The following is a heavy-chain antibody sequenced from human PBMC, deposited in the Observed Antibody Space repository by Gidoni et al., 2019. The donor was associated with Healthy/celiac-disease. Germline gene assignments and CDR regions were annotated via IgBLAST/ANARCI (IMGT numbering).Heavy chain of an antibody. D-gene: IGHD6-19*01. J-gene: IGHJ4*02. Sequence: QLQLQESGPGLVTPSETLSLTCTASGGSISSSSYYWGWIRQPPGKGLEWIGSIYYSGSTYYNPSLKSRVTISVDTSKNQFSLKLGSVTAADTAVYYCARRPTYSSGWYWGQGTLVTVSS. CDR2: IYYSGST. CDR1: GGSISSSSYY. V-gene: IGHV4-39*01. CDR3: ARRPTYSSGWY.